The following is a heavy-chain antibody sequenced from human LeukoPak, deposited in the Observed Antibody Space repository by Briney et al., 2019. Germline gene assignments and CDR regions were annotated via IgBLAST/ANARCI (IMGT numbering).Heavy chain of an antibody. CDR3: ARDRYYSWGPHYYYYYMDV. J-gene: IGHJ6*03. CDR2: INPNSGGT. V-gene: IGHV1-2*02. Sequence: GASVKVSCKASGYTFTGYYMHWVRQAPGQGLEWMGWINPNSGGTNYAQKFQGRVTMTRDTSISTAYMELSRLRSDDTAVYYCARDRYYSWGPHYYYYYMDVWGKGTTVTVSS. CDR1: GYTFTGYY. D-gene: IGHD4-11*01.